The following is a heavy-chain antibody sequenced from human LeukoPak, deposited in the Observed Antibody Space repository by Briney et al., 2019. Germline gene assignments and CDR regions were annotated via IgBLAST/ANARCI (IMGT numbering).Heavy chain of an antibody. V-gene: IGHV3-74*01. CDR2: INSDGSST. CDR3: ARVLHRAHWGITMVRGVIYY. Sequence: PGESLRLSCAASGFTFSDYYMSWIRQAPGKGLVWVSRINSDGSSTSYADSVKGRFTISRDNAKNTLYLQMNSLRAEDTAVYYCARVLHRAHWGITMVRGVIYYWGQGTLVTVSS. D-gene: IGHD3-10*01. CDR1: GFTFSDYY. J-gene: IGHJ4*02.